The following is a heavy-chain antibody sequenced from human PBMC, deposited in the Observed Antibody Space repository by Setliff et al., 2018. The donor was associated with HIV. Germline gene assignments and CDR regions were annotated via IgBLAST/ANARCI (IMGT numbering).Heavy chain of an antibody. J-gene: IGHJ3*02. D-gene: IGHD5-12*01. CDR3: ASAGAWQRNALDI. Sequence: ASVKVSCKTFGYYFNIDYMHWVRQAPGQGLEWMAMVSSFDDGTNYAQKFQGRVAMTRDTSTSTVYMELSSLRSEDTAVYYCASAGAWQRNALDIWGQGTMVTVS. V-gene: IGHV1-46*02. CDR2: VSSFDDGT. CDR1: GYYFNIDY.